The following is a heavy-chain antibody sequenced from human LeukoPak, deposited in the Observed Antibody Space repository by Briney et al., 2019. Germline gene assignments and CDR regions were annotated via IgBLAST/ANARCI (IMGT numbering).Heavy chain of an antibody. CDR2: IYYSGST. D-gene: IGHD3-10*01. Sequence: PSETLSLTCTVSGDSISSGDYYCSWLRQPPGKGLELIGYIYYSGSTYYNPSLKSRVTISVDTSKNQFSLKLRSVTAADTAVYYCARDNPGFGEFDPWGQGTLVTVSS. CDR1: GDSISSGDYY. CDR3: ARDNPGFGEFDP. J-gene: IGHJ5*02. V-gene: IGHV4-30-4*01.